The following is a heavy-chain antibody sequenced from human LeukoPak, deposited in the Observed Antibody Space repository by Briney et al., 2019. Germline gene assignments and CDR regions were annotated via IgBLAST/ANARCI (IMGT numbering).Heavy chain of an antibody. V-gene: IGHV4-4*07. D-gene: IGHD3-22*01. J-gene: IGHJ4*02. Sequence: PSETLPLTCTVSGGSISSYSWNRIRQPAGKGLEWIGRIYTSGSTNYNPSLKSRVTMSVDTSKNQFSLKLSSVTAADTAIYYCARASSGSYYYFTTGAREPWSPSPQ. CDR3: ARASSGSYYYFTT. CDR1: GGSISSYS. CDR2: IYTSGST.